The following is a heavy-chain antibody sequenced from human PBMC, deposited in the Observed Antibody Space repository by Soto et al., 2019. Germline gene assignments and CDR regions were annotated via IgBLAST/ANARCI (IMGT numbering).Heavy chain of an antibody. CDR2: INHSGIT. V-gene: IGHV4-34*01. CDR1: GGPFSGYF. J-gene: IGHJ4*02. CDR3: VRGPYNYNSRYFDY. Sequence: KTSETLSLTCTVSGGPFSGYFWTWIRQPPGKGLEWLAEINHSGITNYNPSVESRVSMSVDTSKNQFSLRLYSVTAADTAVYYCVRGPYNYNSRYFDYWGQGTLVTVSS. D-gene: IGHD1-1*01.